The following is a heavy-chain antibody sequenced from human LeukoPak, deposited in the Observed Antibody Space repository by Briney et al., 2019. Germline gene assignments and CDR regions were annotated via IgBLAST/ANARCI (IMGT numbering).Heavy chain of an antibody. V-gene: IGHV4-31*03. Sequence: SQTLSLTCTVSGGSISSGSYYWSWIRQHPGKGLEWIGCIYYSGSTYYNPSLKSRVTISVDTSKNQFSLKLSSVTAADTAVYYCARDVVRGVISWGQGTLVTVSS. CDR3: ARDVVRGVIS. CDR1: GGSISSGSYY. CDR2: IYYSGST. J-gene: IGHJ4*02. D-gene: IGHD3-10*01.